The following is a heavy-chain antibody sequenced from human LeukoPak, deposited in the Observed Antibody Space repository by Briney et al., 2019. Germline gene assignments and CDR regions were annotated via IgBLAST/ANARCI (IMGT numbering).Heavy chain of an antibody. CDR1: GFTFSSYG. V-gene: IGHV3-23*01. J-gene: IGHJ2*01. Sequence: GGSLRLSCAASGFTFSSYGMSWVRQAPGKGLEWVSAISGSGGSTYYADSVEGRFTISRDNSKNTLYLQMNSLRAEDTAVYYCAKDTASSWWYFDLWGRGTLVTVSS. CDR2: ISGSGGST. CDR3: AKDTASSWWYFDL. D-gene: IGHD5-18*01.